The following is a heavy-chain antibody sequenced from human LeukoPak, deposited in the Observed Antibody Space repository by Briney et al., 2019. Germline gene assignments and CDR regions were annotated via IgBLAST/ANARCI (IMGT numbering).Heavy chain of an antibody. D-gene: IGHD3-22*01. CDR1: GFTFRSHA. CDR2: INGHDGTT. V-gene: IGHV3-23*01. J-gene: IGHJ4*02. Sequence: GGSLRLSCAASGFTFRSHAMNWVRQAPGKGLEWVSAINGHDGTTYYADSVKGRFTISRDNSLGTAYLVMNNLRIEDTAVYYCAKNTSMIVFWGQGTLVTVSS. CDR3: AKNTSMIVF.